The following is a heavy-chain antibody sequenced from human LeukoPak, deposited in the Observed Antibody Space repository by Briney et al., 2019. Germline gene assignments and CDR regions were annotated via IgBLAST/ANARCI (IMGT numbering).Heavy chain of an antibody. J-gene: IGHJ4*02. D-gene: IGHD3-16*02. CDR1: GFTVSSNY. CDR3: AWGDYDYVWGSYRLDY. V-gene: IGHV3-66*01. CDR2: ISSGGAT. Sequence: GGSLRLSCAASGFTVSSNYMSWVRQAPGKGLEWVSTISSGGATYYVDSVKDRFAVSRDNSKNTLYIQMNSLRAEDTAVYYCAWGDYDYVWGSYRLDYWGQGTLVTVSS.